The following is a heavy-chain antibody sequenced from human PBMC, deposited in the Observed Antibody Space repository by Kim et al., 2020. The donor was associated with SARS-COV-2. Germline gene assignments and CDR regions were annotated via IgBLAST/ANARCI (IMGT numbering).Heavy chain of an antibody. Sequence: SETLSLTCTVYGGSISSYYWSWIRQPPGKGLEWIGYIYYSGNTNYQSSLRCRVTISIDTSRNQFSLKLTSVTAADTAVYYCARRRSNFDLWGRGTLVTVSS. V-gene: IGHV4-59*08. J-gene: IGHJ2*01. CDR3: ARRRSNFDL. CDR1: GGSISSYY. CDR2: IYYSGNT.